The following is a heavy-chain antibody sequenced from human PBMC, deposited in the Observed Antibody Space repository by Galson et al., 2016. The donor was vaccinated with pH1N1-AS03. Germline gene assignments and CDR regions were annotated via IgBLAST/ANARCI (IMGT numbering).Heavy chain of an antibody. J-gene: IGHJ5*02. D-gene: IGHD2-15*01. CDR2: ISPYNGNT. CDR1: GYTFPNFG. V-gene: IGHV1-18*04. Sequence: VKVSCKASGYTFPNFGMSWVRQAPGQGLEWMGWISPYNGNTQYAQRLEGRVTMTTDTSTNTAYLELRSLTYDDTAVYYCARAAPFDPWGHGTLIIVSS. CDR3: ARAAPFDP.